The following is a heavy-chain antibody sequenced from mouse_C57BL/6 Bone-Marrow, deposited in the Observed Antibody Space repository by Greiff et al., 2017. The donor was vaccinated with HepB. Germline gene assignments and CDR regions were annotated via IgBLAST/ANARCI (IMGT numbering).Heavy chain of an antibody. CDR3: TTADFDY. CDR1: GFNIKDDY. J-gene: IGHJ2*01. CDR2: IDPENGDT. V-gene: IGHV14-4*01. Sequence: EVQLVESGAELVRPGASVKLSCTASGFNIKDDYMHWVKQRPEQGLEWIGWIDPENGDTEYASKFQGKATITADTASNTAYLQLSSLTCEDAAVYYCTTADFDYWGQGTTLTVSA.